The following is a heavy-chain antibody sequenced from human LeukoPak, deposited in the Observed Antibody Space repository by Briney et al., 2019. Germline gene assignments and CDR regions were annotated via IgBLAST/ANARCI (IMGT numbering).Heavy chain of an antibody. V-gene: IGHV3-30*02. Sequence: GGSLRLSCAASGFTFSSYGVHWVRQAPGKGLEWVAFIRYDGSNKYYADSVKGRFTISRDNSKNTLYLQMNSLRAEDTAVYYCAKDGEITFGGVMIGYFDYWGRGTLVTVSS. D-gene: IGHD3-16*01. CDR3: AKDGEITFGGVMIGYFDY. J-gene: IGHJ4*02. CDR2: IRYDGSNK. CDR1: GFTFSSYG.